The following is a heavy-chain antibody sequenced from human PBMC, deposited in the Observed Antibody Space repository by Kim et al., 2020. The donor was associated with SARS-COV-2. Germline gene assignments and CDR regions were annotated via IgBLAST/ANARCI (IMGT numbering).Heavy chain of an antibody. J-gene: IGHJ6*03. CDR3: AREDIVVVPAAPGYMDV. Sequence: VKGRCTISRDNAKNTLYLQMNSLRAEDTAVYYCAREDIVVVPAAPGYMDVWGKGTTVTVS. V-gene: IGHV3-74*01. D-gene: IGHD2-2*01.